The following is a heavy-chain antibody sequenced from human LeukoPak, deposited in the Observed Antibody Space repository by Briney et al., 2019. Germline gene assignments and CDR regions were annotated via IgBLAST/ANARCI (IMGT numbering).Heavy chain of an antibody. CDR2: ISGSGTST. Sequence: PGGSLRLSCAASGFTFRSYAMSWVRQAPGKGLEWALAISGSGTSTYYADSVKGRFTISRDNSKNTLYLQMNSLRAEGTAVYYCEGTYYYDSGDDYWGQGTLVTVSS. V-gene: IGHV3-23*01. D-gene: IGHD3-22*01. CDR1: GFTFRSYA. J-gene: IGHJ4*02. CDR3: EGTYYYDSGDDY.